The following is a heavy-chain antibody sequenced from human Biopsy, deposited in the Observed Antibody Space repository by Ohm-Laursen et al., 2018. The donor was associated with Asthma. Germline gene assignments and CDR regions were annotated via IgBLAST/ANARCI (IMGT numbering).Heavy chain of an antibody. V-gene: IGHV4-61*01. CDR2: IYYTGSD. Sequence: GTLSLTCPVSGGSVSTGSYYWSWIRQPPGKGLEWLGHIYYTGSDNYNPSLKSRVTISVDPSKNQFSLRLNSVTAADTAVYYCARGPNYHGSGRAPIGMDVWGQGTTVTVSS. CDR1: GGSVSTGSYY. D-gene: IGHD3-10*01. J-gene: IGHJ6*02. CDR3: ARGPNYHGSGRAPIGMDV.